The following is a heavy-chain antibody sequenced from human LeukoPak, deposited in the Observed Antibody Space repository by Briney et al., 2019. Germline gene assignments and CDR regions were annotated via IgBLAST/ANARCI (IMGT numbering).Heavy chain of an antibody. V-gene: IGHV6-1*01. CDR1: GDSVSSNSAA. CDR3: ARDRGQQWLADDAFDI. D-gene: IGHD6-19*01. J-gene: IGHJ3*02. Sequence: PSQTLSLTCAISGDSVSSNSAAWNWIRQSPSRGLEWLGRTYYRSKWYNDYAVSVKSRITINPDTSKNQFSLQLNSVTPEDTAVYYCARDRGQQWLADDAFDIWGQGTMVTVSS. CDR2: TYYRSKWYN.